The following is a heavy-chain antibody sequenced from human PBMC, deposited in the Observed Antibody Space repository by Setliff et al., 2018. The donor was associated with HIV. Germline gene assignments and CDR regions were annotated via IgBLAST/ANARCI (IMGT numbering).Heavy chain of an antibody. Sequence: GGCLRLSCAASGFTFNRNCMSWVRQVPGKGLEWVATIKQDESERHYVDAVKGRFTISRDDAKNSLYLQMNSLRAEDTAVYYCARVRCGSTDCHWGPGTLVTVSS. CDR3: ARVRCGSTDCH. D-gene: IGHD2-2*01. V-gene: IGHV3-7*03. CDR1: GFTFNRNC. J-gene: IGHJ4*02. CDR2: IKQDESER.